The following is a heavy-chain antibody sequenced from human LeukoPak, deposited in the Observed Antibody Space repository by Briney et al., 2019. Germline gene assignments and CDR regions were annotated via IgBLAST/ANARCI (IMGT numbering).Heavy chain of an antibody. CDR3: AREYSTVAGFDY. CDR1: GFTFSSYE. Sequence: GGSLRLSCAASGFTFSSYEMNWVRQAPGKGLEWVSYISSSSTIYYADSVKGRFTISRDNAKNSLYLQMNSLRAEDTAVYYCAREYSTVAGFDYWGQGTLVTVSS. J-gene: IGHJ4*02. V-gene: IGHV3-48*03. CDR2: ISSSSTI. D-gene: IGHD6-13*01.